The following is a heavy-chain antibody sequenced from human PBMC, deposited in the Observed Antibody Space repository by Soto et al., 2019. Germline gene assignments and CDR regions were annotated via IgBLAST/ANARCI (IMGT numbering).Heavy chain of an antibody. J-gene: IGHJ4*02. V-gene: IGHV3-13*01. CDR3: ARAGCTNGVCPFDY. CDR1: GFTFSSYD. CDR2: IGTAGDT. Sequence: QPGGSLRLSCAASGFTFSSYDMHWVRQATGKGLEWVSAIGTAGDTYYPGSVKGRFTISRENAKNSLYLQMNSLRAGDTAVYYCARAGCTNGVCPFDYWGQGTLVTVSS. D-gene: IGHD2-8*01.